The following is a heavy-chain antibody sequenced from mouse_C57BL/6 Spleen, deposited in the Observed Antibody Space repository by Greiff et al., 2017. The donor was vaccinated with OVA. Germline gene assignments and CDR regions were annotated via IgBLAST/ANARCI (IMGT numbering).Heavy chain of an antibody. CDR2: IHPNSGST. D-gene: IGHD2-1*01. J-gene: IGHJ2*01. CDR1: GYTFTSYW. CDR3: ARSWDYGNSDY. V-gene: IGHV1-64*01. Sequence: VQLQQSGAELVKPGASVKLSCKASGYTFTSYWMHWVKQRPGQGLEWIGMIHPNSGSTNYNEKFKSKATLTVDKSSSTAYMQLSSLTSEDSAVYYCARSWDYGNSDYWGQGTTLTVSS.